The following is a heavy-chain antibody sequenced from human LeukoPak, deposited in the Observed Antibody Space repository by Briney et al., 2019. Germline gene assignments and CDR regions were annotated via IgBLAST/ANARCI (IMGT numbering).Heavy chain of an antibody. J-gene: IGHJ5*02. Sequence: PRASVKVSCKASGGSFSSSGISWVRQAPGQGLEWMVGIIPITGTANYAQKFQGRVTITADESTSTAYMELSSLRSDDTAVYYCARDRKWELGNWFDPWGQGTLVTVSS. V-gene: IGHV1-69*13. D-gene: IGHD1-26*01. CDR1: GGSFSSSG. CDR2: IIPITGTA. CDR3: ARDRKWELGNWFDP.